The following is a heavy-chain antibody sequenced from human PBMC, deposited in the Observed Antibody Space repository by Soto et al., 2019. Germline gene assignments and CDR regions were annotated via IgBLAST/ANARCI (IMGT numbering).Heavy chain of an antibody. CDR1: GFTFNSYG. V-gene: IGHV3-30*03. CDR3: ARTRSAWSDFHYYSLDV. D-gene: IGHD1-26*01. Sequence: QVQLVESGGGVVQPGRSLRLSCAASGFTFNSYGMHWVRQGPGNGLDLVAFISYDSTKTYYADSVKGRFTISRDNSNSALYVQMNSLTGEDTAVYYCARTRSAWSDFHYYSLDVWGQGTTVTVSS. CDR2: ISYDSTKT. J-gene: IGHJ6*03.